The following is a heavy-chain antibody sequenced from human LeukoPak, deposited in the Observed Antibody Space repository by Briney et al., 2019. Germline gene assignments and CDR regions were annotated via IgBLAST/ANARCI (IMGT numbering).Heavy chain of an antibody. V-gene: IGHV3-23*01. CDR2: ISTTGGST. D-gene: IGHD4-11*01. J-gene: IGHJ3*02. CDR3: VSTVYAFDI. CDR1: GFTFSSYA. Sequence: PGGSLRLSCAASGFTFSSYAMSWVRQAPGKGLEWVSGISTTGGSTYYADSVKGRFTISRDNSKNTLYLQMNSLRAEDTAVYYCVSTVYAFDIWGQGTMVTVSS.